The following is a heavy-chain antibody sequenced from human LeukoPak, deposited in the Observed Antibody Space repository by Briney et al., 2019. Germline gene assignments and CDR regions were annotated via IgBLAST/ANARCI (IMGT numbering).Heavy chain of an antibody. D-gene: IGHD3-16*01. J-gene: IGHJ4*02. CDR2: ITGSGGST. Sequence: PGGSLRLSCAASGFTFSSYAMSWVRQAPGKGLEWVSAITGSGGSTCYADSVKGRFTISRDNSKNTLYLQMHSLRAEDTAVYYCAKDLSRRYYDVYYFDYWGQGTLLTVSS. CDR1: GFTFSSYA. V-gene: IGHV3-23*01. CDR3: AKDLSRRYYDVYYFDY.